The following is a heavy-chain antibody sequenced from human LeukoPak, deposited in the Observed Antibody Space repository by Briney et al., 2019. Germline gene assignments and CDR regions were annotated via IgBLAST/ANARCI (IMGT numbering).Heavy chain of an antibody. CDR3: AREGGGPSGPLDY. CDR1: GFTFSHYA. V-gene: IGHV3-66*01. CDR2: IYGGGGT. Sequence: GGSLRLSCAASGFTFSHYAMSWVRQSPGKGLEWVSVIYGGGGTYYADSVKGRFTISRDNSKNTLYLQMNSLRAEDTAVYYCAREGGGPSGPLDYWGQGTLVTVSS. D-gene: IGHD3-3*01. J-gene: IGHJ4*02.